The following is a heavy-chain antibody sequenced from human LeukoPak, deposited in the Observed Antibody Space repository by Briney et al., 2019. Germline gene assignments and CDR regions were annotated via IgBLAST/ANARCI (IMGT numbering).Heavy chain of an antibody. Sequence: GGSLRLSCAVSGFAFSSLAMHWVRQAPGKGLEWVAFISYDGDNQYYADSVKGRFTISRDNSKNTLYLQMNNLRAEDTAIYYCARVGSRYCSGANCYDGFWGQGTLVSVSS. V-gene: IGHV3-30-3*01. J-gene: IGHJ4*02. CDR1: GFAFSSLA. D-gene: IGHD2-15*01. CDR2: ISYDGDNQ. CDR3: ARVGSRYCSGANCYDGF.